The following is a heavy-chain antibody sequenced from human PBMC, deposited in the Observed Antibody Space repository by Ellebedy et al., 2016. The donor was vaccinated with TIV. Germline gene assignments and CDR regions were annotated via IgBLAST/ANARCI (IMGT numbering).Heavy chain of an antibody. CDR3: AAKGVVSRTFDI. V-gene: IGHV4-4*02. J-gene: IGHJ3*02. D-gene: IGHD2-15*01. Sequence: SETLSLTXTVSGDSISTHNWWSWVRQPPGKGLEWIAEIHHGGSTNYNPSLKSGVTISVDRSNNHFSLKMNSMTAADTAVYYCAAKGVVSRTFDIWGQGTMVAVSS. CDR2: IHHGGST. CDR1: GDSISTHNW.